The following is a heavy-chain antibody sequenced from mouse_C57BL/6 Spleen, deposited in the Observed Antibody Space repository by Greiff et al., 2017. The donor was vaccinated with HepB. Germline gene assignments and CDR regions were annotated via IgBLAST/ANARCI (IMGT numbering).Heavy chain of an antibody. V-gene: IGHV5-9*01. CDR1: GFTFSSYT. D-gene: IGHD1-1*01. CDR2: ISGGGGNT. Sequence: EVQLVESGGGLVKPGGSLKLSCAASGFTFSSYTMSWVRQTPEKRLEWVATISGGGGNTYYPDSVKGRFTISRDNAKNTLYLQMSSLRSEDTALYYCASLYYYGSSDWYFDVWGTGTTVTVSS. CDR3: ASLYYYGSSDWYFDV. J-gene: IGHJ1*03.